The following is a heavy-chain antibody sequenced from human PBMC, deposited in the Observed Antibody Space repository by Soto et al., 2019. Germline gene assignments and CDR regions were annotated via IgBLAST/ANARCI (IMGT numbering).Heavy chain of an antibody. CDR1: GGSINSGRSS. D-gene: IGHD1-1*01. CDR2: IYHSGST. V-gene: IGHV4-30-2*06. J-gene: IGHJ5*02. Sequence: PSETLSLTCPVSGGSINSGRSSWNWIRQSPGKGLEWIAYIYHSGSTYYNPSLKSRVTISVDRSENQFSLKLTSVTAADTAVYYCVRESTTSGPNWFDTWGPGILVTVSS. CDR3: VRESTTSGPNWFDT.